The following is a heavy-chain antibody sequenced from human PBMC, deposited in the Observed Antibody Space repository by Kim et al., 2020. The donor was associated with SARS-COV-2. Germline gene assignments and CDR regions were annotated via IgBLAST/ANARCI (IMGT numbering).Heavy chain of an antibody. CDR3: AKDRGSYYFDY. CDR2: ISYDGSNK. Sequence: GGSLRLSCAASGFTFSSYGMHWVRQAPGKGLEWVAVISYDGSNKYYADSVKGRFTISRDNSKNTLYLQMNSLRAEDTAVYYCAKDRGSYYFDYWGQGTLVTVSS. D-gene: IGHD1-26*01. V-gene: IGHV3-30*18. J-gene: IGHJ4*02. CDR1: GFTFSSYG.